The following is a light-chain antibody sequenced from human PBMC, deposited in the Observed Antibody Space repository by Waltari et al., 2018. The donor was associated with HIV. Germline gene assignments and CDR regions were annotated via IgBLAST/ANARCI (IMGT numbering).Light chain of an antibody. Sequence: HSVLTQPRSVSGSPGPSVTISCNGTSSDVGGYNYVPWYQQYPGDVPRLMIYDVTKRPSGVPDRFSGSKSVNTASLTISGLQAEDEADYYCCSYAGSRFFYVFGPGTKVTVL. CDR1: SSDVGGYNY. V-gene: IGLV2-11*01. J-gene: IGLJ1*01. CDR3: CSYAGSRFFYV. CDR2: DVT.